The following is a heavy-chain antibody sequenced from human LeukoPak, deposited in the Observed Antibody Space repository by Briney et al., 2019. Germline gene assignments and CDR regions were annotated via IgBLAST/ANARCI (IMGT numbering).Heavy chain of an antibody. V-gene: IGHV3-23*01. CDR1: GFTFSSYA. J-gene: IGHJ4*02. Sequence: GGSLRLSCAASGFTFSSYAMSWVRQAPGKGLEWVSAISGSGGSTYYADSVKGRFTISRDNSKNTLYLQMNSLRAEDTAVYYCAKVLDPKTYSDYGNFDYWGQGTLVTVSS. D-gene: IGHD4-11*01. CDR2: ISGSGGST. CDR3: AKVLDPKTYSDYGNFDY.